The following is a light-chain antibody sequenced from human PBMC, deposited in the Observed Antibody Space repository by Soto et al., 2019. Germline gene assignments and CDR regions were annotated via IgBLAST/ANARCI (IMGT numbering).Light chain of an antibody. V-gene: IGKV3-20*01. Sequence: EIVLTQSPGTLSLSPGERATLSCRASQSVRSGYFAWYQQKPGQAPRLLIYAVSSRATGIPDRFSGTGSGTDFTLTISRLEPEDFALYYCQQYGNSPHTFGGGTKVDIK. J-gene: IGKJ4*02. CDR2: AVS. CDR1: QSVRSGY. CDR3: QQYGNSPHT.